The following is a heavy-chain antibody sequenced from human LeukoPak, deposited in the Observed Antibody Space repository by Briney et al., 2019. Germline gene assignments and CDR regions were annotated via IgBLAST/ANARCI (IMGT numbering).Heavy chain of an antibody. V-gene: IGHV3-30*18. CDR2: ISYDGSNK. J-gene: IGHJ3*02. CDR1: GFTFSSCG. D-gene: IGHD6-19*01. Sequence: PGGSLRLSCAASGFTFSSCGMHWVRQAPGKGLEWVAVISYDGSNKYYADSAKGRFTISRDNSKNTLFLEMNSLRAEDTAVYYCAKALTSGWYLDAFNIWGQGTMVTVSS. CDR3: AKALTSGWYLDAFNI.